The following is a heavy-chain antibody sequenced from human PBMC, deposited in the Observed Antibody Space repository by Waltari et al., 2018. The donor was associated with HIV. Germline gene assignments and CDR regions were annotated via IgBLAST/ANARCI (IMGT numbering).Heavy chain of an antibody. CDR3: ATGQQVWETWSQLDY. Sequence: QVQLVESGGGVVQPGRSLRLSCAASGFTFRNYGMPWVRQAPGKGLEGVGVISFYGSNQYYADSVRGRFTISRDNSKKKVFLQMNSLRLDDSALYYCATGQQVWETWSQLDYWGQGTLVIVSS. D-gene: IGHD1-1*01. V-gene: IGHV3-30*03. CDR1: GFTFRNYG. CDR2: ISFYGSNQ. J-gene: IGHJ4*02.